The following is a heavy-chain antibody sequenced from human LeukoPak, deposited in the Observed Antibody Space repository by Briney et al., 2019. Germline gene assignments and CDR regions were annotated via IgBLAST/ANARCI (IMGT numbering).Heavy chain of an antibody. CDR2: ISAYNGNT. Sequence: GASVKVSCKASGYTFTSYGISWVRQAPGQGLEWMGWISAYNGNTNYAQKLQGRVTMTTDTSTSTAYMELRSLRSDDTAVSYCARMECSSTRRYRLGYWGQGTLVTVSS. CDR1: GYTFTSYG. D-gene: IGHD2-2*02. CDR3: ARMECSSTRRYRLGY. J-gene: IGHJ4*02. V-gene: IGHV1-18*01.